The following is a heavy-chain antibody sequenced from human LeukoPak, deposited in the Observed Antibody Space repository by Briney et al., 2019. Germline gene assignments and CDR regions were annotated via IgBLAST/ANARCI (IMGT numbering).Heavy chain of an antibody. J-gene: IGHJ4*02. CDR1: GVIFSNYA. V-gene: IGHV3-23*01. CDR3: AKFAGDSSGLYSYLDY. D-gene: IGHD6-19*01. Sequence: GGSLRLSCAVSGVIFSNYAMAWVRQAPGKGLEWVSTISGSGAGTYYADSVKGRYTISRDNSKNTVFLQMNSLRAEDTAVYYCAKFAGDSSGLYSYLDYWGQGTLVTVSS. CDR2: ISGSGAGT.